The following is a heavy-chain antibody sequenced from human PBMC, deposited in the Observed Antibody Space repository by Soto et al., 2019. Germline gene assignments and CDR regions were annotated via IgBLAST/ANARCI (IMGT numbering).Heavy chain of an antibody. CDR1: GGSISSYY. J-gene: IGHJ6*02. D-gene: IGHD3-3*01. CDR3: ARDLRSGASPEYYYYYYGMDV. Sequence: SETLSLTCTVSGGSISSYYWSCIRQPPGKGLEWIGYIYYSGSTNYNPSLKSRVTISVDTSKNQFSLKLSSVTAADTAVYYCARDLRSGASPEYYYYYYGMDVWGQGTTVTVSS. V-gene: IGHV4-59*01. CDR2: IYYSGST.